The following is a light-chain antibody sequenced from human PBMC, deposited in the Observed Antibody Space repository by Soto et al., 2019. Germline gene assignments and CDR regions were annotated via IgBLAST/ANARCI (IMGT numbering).Light chain of an antibody. CDR3: QQRCNWPPVT. CDR1: QSVSGC. Sequence: EIVLTQSPATLSLSPGERATLSCRASQSVSGCLAWYQQKPGQAPRPLIFDASNRATGIPARFSGSGSGTDFTLTISSLEPEDFAIYYCQQRCNWPPVTFGGGTKVDIK. CDR2: DAS. V-gene: IGKV3-11*01. J-gene: IGKJ4*01.